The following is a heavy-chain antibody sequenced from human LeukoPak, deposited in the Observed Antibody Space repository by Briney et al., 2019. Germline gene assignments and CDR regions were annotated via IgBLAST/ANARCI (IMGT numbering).Heavy chain of an antibody. CDR1: GGSFSGYY. CDR2: INHSGTT. D-gene: IGHD3-10*01. J-gene: IGHJ4*02. V-gene: IGHV4-34*01. Sequence: SETLSLTCAVYGGSFSGYYWSWIRQPPGKGLEWIGEINHSGTTNYNPSLKSRVTISVDTSKNQFSLKLSSVTAADTAVYYCARYYYGSGSYYFDYWGQGTLVTVSS. CDR3: ARYYYGSGSYYFDY.